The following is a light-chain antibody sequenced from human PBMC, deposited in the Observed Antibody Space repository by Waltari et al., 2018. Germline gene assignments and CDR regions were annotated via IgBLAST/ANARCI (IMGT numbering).Light chain of an antibody. Sequence: EIVMTQSPVTLSVSPGERATLPCTASQSLGSNLAWYQQKPGQAPRLLIYGPSSRATGIPARFSGSGSGTYFTLTISSLQSEDFAVYYCQQFHKWPPTFGQGTTVEV. V-gene: IGKV3-15*01. CDR1: QSLGSN. CDR3: QQFHKWPPT. CDR2: GPS. J-gene: IGKJ1*01.